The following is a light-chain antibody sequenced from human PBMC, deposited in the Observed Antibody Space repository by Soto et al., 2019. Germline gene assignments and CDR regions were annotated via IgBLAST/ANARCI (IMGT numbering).Light chain of an antibody. Sequence: QCPGNQYLSPGERATLSCRASQTVSSYLTWYQQRPGQAPRLLIYGASKRATGIPDRFSGSGSGTDFTLTISRLEPEDFALYYCQQYGTSPITFGQGTRLEIK. CDR2: GAS. CDR3: QQYGTSPIT. J-gene: IGKJ5*01. V-gene: IGKV3-20*01. CDR1: QTVSSY.